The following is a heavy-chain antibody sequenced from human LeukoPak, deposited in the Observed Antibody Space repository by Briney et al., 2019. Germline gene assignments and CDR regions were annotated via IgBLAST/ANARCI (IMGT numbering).Heavy chain of an antibody. D-gene: IGHD1-26*01. J-gene: IGHJ2*01. CDR1: GFTVSSNY. CDR3: ARVRRGSHRCFDL. V-gene: IGHV3-66*02. CDR2: IYSTGDI. Sequence: PGGSLRLSCAASGFTVSSNYMSWVRQAPGKGLEWVSVIYSTGDICYADSVKGRFTISRDNFENTLYLQMSSLRPEDTAIYYCARVRRGSHRCFDLWGRGTLVTVSS.